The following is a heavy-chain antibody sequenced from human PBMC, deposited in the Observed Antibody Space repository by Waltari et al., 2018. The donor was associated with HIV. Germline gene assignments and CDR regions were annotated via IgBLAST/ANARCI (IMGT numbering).Heavy chain of an antibody. CDR2: IGGIGATI. Sequence: EVQLLESGGGLVQPGGSLRLSCAASGFSFSNYGMGWVRQAPGRGLGCVSSIGGIGATIYYADSVKGRFTISRDNSRNILYLQMNSLRAEDTALYFCAKLNTGSEDWGQGTLVTVSS. J-gene: IGHJ4*02. CDR1: GFSFSNYG. V-gene: IGHV3-23*01. CDR3: AKLNTGSED. D-gene: IGHD3-10*01.